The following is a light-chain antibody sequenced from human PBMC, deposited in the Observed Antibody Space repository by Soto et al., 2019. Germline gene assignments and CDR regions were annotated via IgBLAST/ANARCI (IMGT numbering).Light chain of an antibody. CDR2: GNI. J-gene: IGLJ2*01. CDR3: QSYDSSLSGKI. Sequence: QLVLTQPPSVSGAPGQRVTISCTGSSSNIGAGYDVHWYQHLPGTAPKLLIYGNINRHSGVPDRFSASRAGASASLAITGLHAEDEADYYCQSYDSSLSGKIFGGGTKLTVL. CDR1: SSNIGAGYD. V-gene: IGLV1-40*01.